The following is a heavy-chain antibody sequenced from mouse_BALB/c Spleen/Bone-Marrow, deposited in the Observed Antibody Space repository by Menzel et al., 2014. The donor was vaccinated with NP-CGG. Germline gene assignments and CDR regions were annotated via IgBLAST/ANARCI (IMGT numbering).Heavy chain of an antibody. CDR1: GFTFSSYA. CDR2: ISSGGST. Sequence: ELMLALSVGGFVKPGGSLKLSCAASGFTFSSYAMSWGRQTPEKRLEWAASISSGGSTYYPDSVQGRFTISRDNARNILCLQMSSLRSEDTAMYYCARWYYGSGFAYWGQGTLVTVSA. J-gene: IGHJ3*01. V-gene: IGHV5-6-5*01. D-gene: IGHD1-1*01. CDR3: ARWYYGSGFAY.